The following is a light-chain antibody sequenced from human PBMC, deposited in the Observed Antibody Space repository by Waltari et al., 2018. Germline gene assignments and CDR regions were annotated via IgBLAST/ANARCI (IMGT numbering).Light chain of an antibody. CDR1: HDIKTH. CDR2: AAS. CDR3: QQYNSDPLT. V-gene: IGKV1-16*01. Sequence: DIQMTQSPSSLSASVGDRVNITCRASHDIKTHLSWFQRKPGRAPTSLIYAASNLHSRVPSRFSGSGSGTDFTLTISSLQPEDFATYFCQQYNSDPLTFGGGTKVEIK. J-gene: IGKJ4*01.